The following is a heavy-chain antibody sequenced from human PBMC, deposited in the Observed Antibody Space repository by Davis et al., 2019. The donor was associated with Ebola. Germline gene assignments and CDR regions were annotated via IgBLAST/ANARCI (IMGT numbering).Heavy chain of an antibody. V-gene: IGHV1-2*02. J-gene: IGHJ5*02. D-gene: IGHD6-13*01. Sequence: ASVKVSCKASGYTFTGYYMHWVRQAPGQGLEWMGWINPNSGGTNYAQKFQGRVTMNRDTSISTAYMELSRLRSDDTAVYYCARGLRIAAAGKSWWFDPWGQGTLVTVSS. CDR2: INPNSGGT. CDR1: GYTFTGYY. CDR3: ARGLRIAAAGKSWWFDP.